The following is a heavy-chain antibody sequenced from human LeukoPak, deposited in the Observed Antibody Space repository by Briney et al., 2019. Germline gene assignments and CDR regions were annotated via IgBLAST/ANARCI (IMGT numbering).Heavy chain of an antibody. J-gene: IGHJ4*02. Sequence: GGSLRLSCAASGFTFSNSWMSWVRQAPGKGLEWVANIKHDGGENFYVDSVKGRFTISRDNAKNSLYLQMNSLRAEDTAVYYCARDWDIWLQSRFDYWGQGTLVTVSS. V-gene: IGHV3-7*04. D-gene: IGHD5-24*01. CDR1: GFTFSNSW. CDR3: ARDWDIWLQSRFDY. CDR2: IKHDGGEN.